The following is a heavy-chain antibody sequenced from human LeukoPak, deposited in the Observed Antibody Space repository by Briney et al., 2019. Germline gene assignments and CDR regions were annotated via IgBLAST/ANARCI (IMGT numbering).Heavy chain of an antibody. CDR1: GFTFSSYW. Sequence: GGSLRLSCAASGFTFSSYWMSWVRQAPGKGLEWVANTKQDGSEKYYVDSVKGRFTISRDNAKNSLYLQMNSLRAEDTAVYYCARDRYYYDSSGYCIDYWGQGTLVTVSS. D-gene: IGHD3-22*01. J-gene: IGHJ4*02. CDR2: TKQDGSEK. CDR3: ARDRYYYDSSGYCIDY. V-gene: IGHV3-7*01.